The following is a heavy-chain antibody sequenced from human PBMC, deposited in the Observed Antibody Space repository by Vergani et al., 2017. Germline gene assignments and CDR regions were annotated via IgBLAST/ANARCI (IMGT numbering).Heavy chain of an antibody. CDR2: IRYDGSNK. Sequence: QVQLVESGGGVVQPGGSLRLSCAASGFTFSSYGMHWVRQAPGKGLEWGAFIRYDGSNKYYADSVKGRLTISRDNSKNTLYLQMNSLRAEDTAVYYCAKVAEYCSSTSCLHWCDPWGQGTLVTVSS. CDR1: GFTFSSYG. CDR3: AKVAEYCSSTSCLHWCDP. V-gene: IGHV3-30*02. D-gene: IGHD2-2*01. J-gene: IGHJ5*02.